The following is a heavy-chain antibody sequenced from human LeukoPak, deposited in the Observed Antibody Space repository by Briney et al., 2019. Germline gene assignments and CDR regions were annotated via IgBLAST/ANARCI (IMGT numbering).Heavy chain of an antibody. Sequence: SVKVSCKASGGTFGSYAISWVRQAPGQGLEWMGRIIPIFGIANYAQKFQGRVTITADKSTSTAYMELSSLRSEDTAVYYCAPDSAYGDYGGVWFDPWGQGTLVTVSS. CDR3: APDSAYGDYGGVWFDP. J-gene: IGHJ5*02. CDR1: GGTFGSYA. V-gene: IGHV1-69*04. CDR2: IIPIFGIA. D-gene: IGHD4-17*01.